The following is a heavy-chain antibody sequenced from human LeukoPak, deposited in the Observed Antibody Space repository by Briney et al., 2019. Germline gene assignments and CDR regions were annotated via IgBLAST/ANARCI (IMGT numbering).Heavy chain of an antibody. CDR3: AKGGGYEAQYYYYYLDV. V-gene: IGHV3-30*02. CDR1: GFTFSSYG. D-gene: IGHD5-12*01. J-gene: IGHJ6*03. Sequence: GGSLRLSCAASGFTFSSYGMYWVRQAPGKGLEWVAFIRYDGSNKYYADSVKGRFTVSRDNSKNTLYLQMKSLRAEDTAVYYCAKGGGYEAQYYYYYLDVWGKGTTVTVSS. CDR2: IRYDGSNK.